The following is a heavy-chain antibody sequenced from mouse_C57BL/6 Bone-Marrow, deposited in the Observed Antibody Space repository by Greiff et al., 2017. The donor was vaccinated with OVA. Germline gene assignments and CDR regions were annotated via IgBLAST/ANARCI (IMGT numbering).Heavy chain of an antibody. Sequence: QVQLKQPGAELVKPGASVKLSCKASGYTFTSYWMHWVKQRPGQGLEWIGMIHPNSGSTNYNEKFKSKATLTVDKSSSTAYMQLSSLTSEDSAVYDWAKTRQLRRLYYCDYWGQGTTLTVSS. CDR3: AKTRQLRRLYYCDY. J-gene: IGHJ2*01. CDR1: GYTFTSYW. CDR2: IHPNSGST. V-gene: IGHV1-64*01. D-gene: IGHD3-2*02.